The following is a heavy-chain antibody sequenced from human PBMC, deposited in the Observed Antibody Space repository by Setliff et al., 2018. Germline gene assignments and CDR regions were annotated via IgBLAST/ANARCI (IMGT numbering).Heavy chain of an antibody. CDR2: IYPRDSDT. Sequence: GESLKISCKGSGYSFTSYWIGWVRQMPGKGLEWVGIIYPRDSDTRYSPSFQGQVTISADKSISTAYLQWSSLKASDTAMYYCARQGCVSIDCQASPYYYMDVWGKGTPVTV. D-gene: IGHD2-21*02. CDR3: ARQGCVSIDCQASPYYYMDV. V-gene: IGHV5-51*01. CDR1: GYSFTSYW. J-gene: IGHJ6*03.